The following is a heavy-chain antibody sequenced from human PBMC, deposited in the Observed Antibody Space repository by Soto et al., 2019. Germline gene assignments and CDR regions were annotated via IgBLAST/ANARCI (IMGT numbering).Heavy chain of an antibody. D-gene: IGHD3-3*01. CDR3: AHRVLRTVFGLVTTTAIYFDL. CDR2: IYWDDDK. J-gene: IGHJ4*02. Sequence: QITLNESGPTVVRPTETLTLTCRFSGFSLTTSGVGVGWIRQSPGKAPEWLALIYWDDDKRYSASLKSRLTITKDTSKNQVVLTVSDLDXTDTATYYCAHRVLRTVFGLVTTTAIYFDLWGQGTPVAVSS. V-gene: IGHV2-5*02. CDR1: GFSLTTSGVG.